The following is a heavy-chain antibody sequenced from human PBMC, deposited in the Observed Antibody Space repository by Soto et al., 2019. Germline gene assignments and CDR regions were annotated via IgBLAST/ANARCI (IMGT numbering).Heavy chain of an antibody. CDR3: AKEGGLPGRPPSFSFDY. CDR1: GFIFSDYA. V-gene: IGHV3-23*01. J-gene: IGHJ4*02. CDR2: LSGSGGTT. D-gene: IGHD1-1*01. Sequence: PGGSLRLSCAASGFIFSDYAMSWVRRAPGKGLEWVSTLSGSGGTTYYTDSVKGRFTISRDNSKNTLFLQMNSLRGEDTAVYYCAKEGGLPGRPPSFSFDYWGQGTLVTVSS.